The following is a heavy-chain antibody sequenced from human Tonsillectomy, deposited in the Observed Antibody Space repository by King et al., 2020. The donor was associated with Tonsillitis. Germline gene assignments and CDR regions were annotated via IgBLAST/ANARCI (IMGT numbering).Heavy chain of an antibody. CDR1: GGSISSSRYY. D-gene: IGHD6-13*01. V-gene: IGHV4-39*02. J-gene: IGHJ4*02. CDR3: GYDGEQQLVLFYY. Sequence: LQLQESGPGLVKPSETLSLTCTVSGGSISSSRYYWGWIRQPPGKGLEWIGSIYYRGSTYYKPSLKTRVTISVDTSTNPFSLRMSSVTAAGTAVYYCGYDGEQQLVLFYYWGQGTLVTVSS. CDR2: IYYRGST.